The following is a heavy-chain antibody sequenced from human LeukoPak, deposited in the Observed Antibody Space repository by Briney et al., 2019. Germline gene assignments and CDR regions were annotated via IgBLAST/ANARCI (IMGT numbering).Heavy chain of an antibody. V-gene: IGHV4-34*01. J-gene: IGHJ6*02. D-gene: IGHD3-22*01. Sequence: SETLSLTCAVYGGSFSGYYWSWIRQPPGKGLERIGEINHSGSTNYNPSLKSRVTISVDTSKNQFSLKLSSVTAADTAVYYCARRRRNLIMIVVGPGHYGMDVWGQGTTVTVSS. CDR2: INHSGST. CDR3: ARRRRNLIMIVVGPGHYGMDV. CDR1: GGSFSGYY.